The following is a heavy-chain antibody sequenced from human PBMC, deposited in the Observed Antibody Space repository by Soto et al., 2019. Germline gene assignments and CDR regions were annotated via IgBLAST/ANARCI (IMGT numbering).Heavy chain of an antibody. CDR2: IYYNSNRI. J-gene: IGHJ6*04. CDR3: GKDISPGGMDV. V-gene: IGHV3-9*01. Sequence: EVQLVESGGGLVQPGGSLRLSCAGSGATLQGYAMHWVRQAPGKGLEWVSGIYYNSNRIDYADSVKGRFTISRDNARNALYLQMNSLTTEDTAFYYCGKDISPGGMDVWGRGIMVTVSS. CDR1: GATLQGYA.